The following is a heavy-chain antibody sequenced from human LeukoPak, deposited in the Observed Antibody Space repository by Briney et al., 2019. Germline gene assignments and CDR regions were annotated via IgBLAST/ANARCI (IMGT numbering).Heavy chain of an antibody. CDR2: ISSSGSTI. CDR1: GFTFRDYY. Sequence: GGSLRLSCAASGFTFRDYYMSWIRQAPGKGLEWVSYISSSGSTIYHADSVKGRFTISRDNAKNSLYLQMNSLRAEDTAVYYCARHSSSSYYYGMDVWGQGTTVTVSS. V-gene: IGHV3-11*01. D-gene: IGHD6-6*01. J-gene: IGHJ6*02. CDR3: ARHSSSSYYYGMDV.